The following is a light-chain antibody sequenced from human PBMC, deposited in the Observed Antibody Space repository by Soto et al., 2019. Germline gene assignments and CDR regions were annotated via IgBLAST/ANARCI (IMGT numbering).Light chain of an antibody. Sequence: QAVVTQPASVSGAPGQSITISCTGTSSDIGGYNYVSWYQQHPGKGPKLMIYEVTNRPSGVTNRFSGSKSGNTASLTISGLQAEDEADYYCSSYASSNTVVFGGGTKLTVL. CDR2: EVT. V-gene: IGLV2-14*01. J-gene: IGLJ2*01. CDR1: SSDIGGYNY. CDR3: SSYASSNTVV.